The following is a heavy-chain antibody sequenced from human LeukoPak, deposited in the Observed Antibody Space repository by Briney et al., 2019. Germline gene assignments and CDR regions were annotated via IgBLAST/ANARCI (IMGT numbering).Heavy chain of an antibody. CDR2: INHSGST. CDR1: GGSFSGYY. J-gene: IGHJ4*02. CDR3: ARRYYGSGSYSD. Sequence: SETLSLTCAVYGGSFSGYYWSWIRQPPGKGLEWIGEINHSGSTNYNPSLKSRVTISVDTSKNRFSLKLSSVTAADTAVYYCARRYYGSGSYSDWGQGTLVTVSS. D-gene: IGHD3-10*01. V-gene: IGHV4-34*01.